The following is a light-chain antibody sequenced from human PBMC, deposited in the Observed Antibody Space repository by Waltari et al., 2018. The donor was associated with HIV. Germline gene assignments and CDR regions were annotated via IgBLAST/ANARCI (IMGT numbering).Light chain of an antibody. V-gene: IGKV4-1*01. CDR3: QQFYSTPQT. CDR1: LRVFYNSNNKNC. CDR2: WAS. J-gene: IGKJ1*01. Sequence: DIVMTQSPDSLAVSLGERAIIHFKSSLRVFYNSNNKNCVAWYQQKPGQSPKLLIYWASTRESGVPDRFSGSGSGTDFTLTISSLQAEDVAVYYCQQFYSTPQTFGQGTKVEI.